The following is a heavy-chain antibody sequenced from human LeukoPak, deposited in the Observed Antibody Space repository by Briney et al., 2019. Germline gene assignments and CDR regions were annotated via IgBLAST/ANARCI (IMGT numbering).Heavy chain of an antibody. Sequence: PSETPSLTCTVSGGSISSSSYYWVWIRQPPAKGLEWIGSINYGGSPYYNPALKGRATISVETSKNHFSLKLSSATAADTAVYYCARDRVYFDSSGHPSAASSWGQGTLVTVSS. CDR3: ARDRVYFDSSGHPSAASS. CDR1: GGSISSSSYY. V-gene: IGHV4-39*07. CDR2: INYGGSP. D-gene: IGHD3-22*01. J-gene: IGHJ4*02.